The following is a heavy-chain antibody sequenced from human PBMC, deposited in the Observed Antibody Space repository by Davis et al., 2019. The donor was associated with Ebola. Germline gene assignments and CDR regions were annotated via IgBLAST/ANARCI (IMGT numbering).Heavy chain of an antibody. J-gene: IGHJ3*02. CDR1: GYTFTSYD. Sequence: SVKVSCKASGYTFTSYDINWVRQATGQGLEWMGGIIPILGATNYAQSFQGRVTITADESTSTAYMELSSLRSEDTALYYCTTPGGQDSGYDVFDIWGQGTMVTVSS. D-gene: IGHD5-12*01. CDR3: TTPGGQDSGYDVFDI. V-gene: IGHV1-69*13. CDR2: IIPILGAT.